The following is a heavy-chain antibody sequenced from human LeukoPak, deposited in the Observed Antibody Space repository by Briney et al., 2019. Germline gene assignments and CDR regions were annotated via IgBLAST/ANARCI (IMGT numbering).Heavy chain of an antibody. V-gene: IGHV3-48*01. CDR3: ARDSITIFGVINY. Sequence: GGSLRLSCAASGFTFSSYSMNWVRQAPGKGLEWVSYISSRSSTIYYADSVKGRFTISRDNAKNSLYLQMNSLRAEDTAVYYCARDSITIFGVINYWGQGTLVTVSS. CDR1: GFTFSSYS. J-gene: IGHJ4*02. CDR2: ISSRSSTI. D-gene: IGHD3-3*01.